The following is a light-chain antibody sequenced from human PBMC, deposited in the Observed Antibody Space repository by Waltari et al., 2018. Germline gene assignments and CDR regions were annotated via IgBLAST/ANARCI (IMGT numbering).Light chain of an antibody. Sequence: EVVMTQSPATLSVSPGDRVALSCRGSQFIDDNLAWYQQKPGQAPTRLIYGASARATGIPVRFSASGSGTEFTLTISSLESGDFAVYYCQQHFSRPPTFGQGTKLEIK. V-gene: IGKV3-15*01. CDR2: GAS. CDR3: QQHFSRPPT. CDR1: QFIDDN. J-gene: IGKJ2*01.